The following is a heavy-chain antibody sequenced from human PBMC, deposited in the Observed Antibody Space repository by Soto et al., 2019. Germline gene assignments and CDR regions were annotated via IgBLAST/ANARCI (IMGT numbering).Heavy chain of an antibody. CDR3: AKSIAAAGSGYYGMDV. V-gene: IGHV3-9*01. J-gene: IGHJ6*02. D-gene: IGHD6-13*01. CDR2: ISWNSGSI. Sequence: PGGSLRLSCAASGFTFDDYAMHWVRQAPGKGLEWVSGISWNSGSIGYADSVKGRFTISRDNAKNSLYLQMNSLRAEDTALYYCAKSIAAAGSGYYGMDVWGQGTTVTVSS. CDR1: GFTFDDYA.